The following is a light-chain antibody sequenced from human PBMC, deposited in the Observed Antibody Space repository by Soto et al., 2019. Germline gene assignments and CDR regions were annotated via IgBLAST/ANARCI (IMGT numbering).Light chain of an antibody. V-gene: IGLV2-14*01. CDR2: EVS. CDR3: ISYTSSSTSYV. CDR1: SSDVGAYNY. Sequence: QSALTQPASVSGSPGQSITISCTGTSSDVGAYNYVSWYQQSSGKAPKLMIYEVSNRPSGVSIRFSGSKSGNTASLTISGLQAEDEAEYYCISYTSSSTSYVFGTGTKLTVL. J-gene: IGLJ1*01.